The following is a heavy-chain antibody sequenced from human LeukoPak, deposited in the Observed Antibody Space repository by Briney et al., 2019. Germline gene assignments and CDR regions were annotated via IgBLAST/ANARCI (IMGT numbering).Heavy chain of an antibody. CDR1: GFTFSDYY. D-gene: IGHD1-26*01. CDR3: AREVGATRYYYYGMDV. V-gene: IGHV3-11*04. Sequence: GGSLRLSCAASGFTFSDYYMSWIRPAPGKGLAWVSYISSSGSTIYYGDSVKGRFTISRDNSKNTLYLQMNSVRAEDTAVYYCAREVGATRYYYYGMDVWGQGTTVTVSS. J-gene: IGHJ6*02. CDR2: ISSSGSTI.